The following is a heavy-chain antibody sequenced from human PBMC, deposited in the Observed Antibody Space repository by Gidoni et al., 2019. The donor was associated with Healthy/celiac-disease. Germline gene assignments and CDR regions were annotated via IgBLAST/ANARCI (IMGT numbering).Heavy chain of an antibody. J-gene: IGHJ5*02. D-gene: IGHD1-7*01. Sequence: QITLKESGPTLVKPTQTLTLTCTFSGFSLSTSGVGVGWIRQPPGKALEWLALIYWNDDKRYSPSLKSRLTITKDTSKNQVVLTMTNMDPVDTATYYCAHSPALAWNSAWFDPWGQGTLVTVSS. V-gene: IGHV2-5*01. CDR3: AHSPALAWNSAWFDP. CDR1: GFSLSTSGVG. CDR2: IYWNDDK.